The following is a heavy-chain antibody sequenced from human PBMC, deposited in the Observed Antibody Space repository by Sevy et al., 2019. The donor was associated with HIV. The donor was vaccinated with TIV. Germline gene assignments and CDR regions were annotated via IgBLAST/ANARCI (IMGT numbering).Heavy chain of an antibody. CDR1: GFTLSDSG. Sequence: GGSLRLSCAASGFTLSDSGVHWVRQAPGKGLEWVAFIQVDGREKFYTDSVKCRFTISRDRSKNTVYLQMNSLRGEDRAVYYCAKRPTAAWGQGTLVTVSS. V-gene: IGHV3-30*02. CDR2: IQVDGREK. J-gene: IGHJ5*02. CDR3: AKRPTAA.